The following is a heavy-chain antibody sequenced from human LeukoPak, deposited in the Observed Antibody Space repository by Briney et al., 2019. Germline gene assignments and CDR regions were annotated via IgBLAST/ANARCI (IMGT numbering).Heavy chain of an antibody. D-gene: IGHD2-15*01. CDR1: GGSFSGYY. V-gene: IGHV4-34*01. Sequence: PSETLSLTCAVYGGSFSGYYWSWIRQPPGKGLEWIGEINHSGSTNYNPSLKSRVTISVDTSKNQFSLKLSSVTAADTAVYYCATGYCSGGSCYLPFGYWGQGTLVTVSS. CDR3: ATGYCSGGSCYLPFGY. J-gene: IGHJ4*02. CDR2: INHSGST.